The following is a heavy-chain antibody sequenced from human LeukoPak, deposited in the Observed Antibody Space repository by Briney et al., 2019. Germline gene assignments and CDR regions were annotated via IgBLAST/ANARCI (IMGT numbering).Heavy chain of an antibody. Sequence: PGGSLRLFCVASGLPIADFAMHWVRQAPGKGLEWVSLISGDGVSTFYADSVKGRFSISRDNGKNSLYLEMNSLRTEDAAMYYCAKESGKFDYWGQGTLVAVSS. J-gene: IGHJ4*02. V-gene: IGHV3-43*02. CDR3: AKESGKFDY. CDR2: ISGDGVST. CDR1: GLPIADFA.